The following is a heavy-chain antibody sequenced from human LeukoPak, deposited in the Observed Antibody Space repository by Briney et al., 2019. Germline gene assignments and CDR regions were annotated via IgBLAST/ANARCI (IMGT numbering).Heavy chain of an antibody. D-gene: IGHD5-12*01. CDR3: ARAEAATITVSWVGCDY. V-gene: IGHV3-30-3*01. CDR1: GFTFSSYA. Sequence: PGGSLRLSCAASGFTFSSYAMHWVRQAPGKGLEWVAVISYDGSNKYYADSVKGRFTISRGNSKNTLYLQMNSLRAEDTAVYYCARAEAATITVSWVGCDYWGQGTLVTVSS. J-gene: IGHJ4*02. CDR2: ISYDGSNK.